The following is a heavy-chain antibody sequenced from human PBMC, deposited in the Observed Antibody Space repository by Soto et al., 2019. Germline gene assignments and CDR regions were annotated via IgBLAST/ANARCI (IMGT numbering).Heavy chain of an antibody. D-gene: IGHD1-26*01. CDR3: TRGPRPSASGTGAY. J-gene: IGHJ4*02. V-gene: IGHV3-74*03. CDR2: INEEESTT. Sequence: GRLLPSFKASGSIFSTTWMHWVRQVPGKRPVWLARINEEESTTTYADYLTGRFTISRDNDKNTLYLQLDSLRIEDSDLYYFTRGPRPSASGTGAYWGQGSLVTVSS. CDR1: GSIFSTTW.